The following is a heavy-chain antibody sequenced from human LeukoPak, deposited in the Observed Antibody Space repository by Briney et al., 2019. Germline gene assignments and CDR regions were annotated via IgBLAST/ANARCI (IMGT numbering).Heavy chain of an antibody. D-gene: IGHD3-10*01. J-gene: IGHJ4*02. CDR1: GFTFNSYG. CDR2: IRYDGSNKYDGSNK. V-gene: IGHV3-30*02. CDR3: AKDRSQVYYAFDY. Sequence: GGSLRLSCAASGFTFNSYGMHWVRQAPGKGLEWVALIRYDGSNKYDGSNKQYAESVKGRFTISRDNSKNTLYLQMNSLRAEDTAVYYCAKDRSQVYYAFDYWGQGTLVTVSS.